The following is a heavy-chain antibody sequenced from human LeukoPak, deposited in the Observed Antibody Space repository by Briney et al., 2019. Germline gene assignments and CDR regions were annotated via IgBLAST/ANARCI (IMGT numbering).Heavy chain of an antibody. D-gene: IGHD6-13*01. CDR2: INPNSGGT. J-gene: IGHJ4*02. CDR3: ARSAESSSWVEFDY. V-gene: IGHV1-2*02. Sequence: GASVKVSCKASGYTFTGYYMHWVRQAPGQGVEWRGWINPNSGGTNYAQKFQVRGTMTRDTSISTAYMELSRLRSDDTAVYYCARSAESSSWVEFDYWGQGTLVTVSS. CDR1: GYTFTGYY.